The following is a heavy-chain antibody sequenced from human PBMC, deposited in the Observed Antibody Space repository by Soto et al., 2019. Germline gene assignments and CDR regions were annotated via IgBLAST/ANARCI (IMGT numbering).Heavy chain of an antibody. CDR1: GFTFSMYW. D-gene: IGHD1-1*01. CDR2: INVDGIST. CDR3: TRGPRSTSTGTGAF. V-gene: IGHV3-74*01. Sequence: PGGSLRLSCAASGFTFSMYWMHWVRQVPGKGPEWVSRINVDGISTNYADSVKGRFTISRDNAKNTLYLQMNALRVEDTAVYYCTRGPRSTSTGTGAFWGQGTLVTVS. J-gene: IGHJ4*02.